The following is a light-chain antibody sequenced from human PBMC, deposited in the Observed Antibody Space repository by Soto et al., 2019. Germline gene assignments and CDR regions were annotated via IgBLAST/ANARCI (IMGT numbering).Light chain of an antibody. CDR3: QSYDSSTVV. Sequence: NFMLTQPHSVSESPGKTVTISCTRSSGSIASNYVQWYQQRPGSAPTTLIYEDNQRPSGVPDRFSGSIDSSSNSASLTISGLKTEDEAVYYCQSYDSSTVVFGGGTQLTVL. CDR2: EDN. CDR1: SGSIASNY. V-gene: IGLV6-57*04. J-gene: IGLJ2*01.